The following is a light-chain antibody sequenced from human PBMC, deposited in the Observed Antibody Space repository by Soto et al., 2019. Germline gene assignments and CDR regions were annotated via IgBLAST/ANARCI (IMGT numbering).Light chain of an antibody. CDR3: MLHVGSGISV. CDR1: SGSVSSSYL. Sequence: QTVVTQEPAFSVSAGETVTLTCGLTSGSVSSSYLPSWYQQTPGQAPRTLIYNTNTRSFGVPDRFSGSMLGNKAALTITGAQADDESNYYFMLHVGSGISVYGGATKVTVL. J-gene: IGLJ2*01. V-gene: IGLV8-61*01. CDR2: NTN.